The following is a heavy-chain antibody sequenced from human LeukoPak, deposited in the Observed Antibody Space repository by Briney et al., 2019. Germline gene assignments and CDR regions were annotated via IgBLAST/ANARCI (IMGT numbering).Heavy chain of an antibody. Sequence: PSETLSLTCTVSGGSISSYYWSWIRQPPGKGLEWIGYIYYSGSTNYNPSLKSRVTISVDTSKNQFSLKLSSVTAADTAVYYRARVVYPGPPVPDYWGQGTLVTVSS. CDR3: ARVVYPGPPVPDY. CDR2: IYYSGST. V-gene: IGHV4-59*01. D-gene: IGHD1-14*01. CDR1: GGSISSYY. J-gene: IGHJ4*02.